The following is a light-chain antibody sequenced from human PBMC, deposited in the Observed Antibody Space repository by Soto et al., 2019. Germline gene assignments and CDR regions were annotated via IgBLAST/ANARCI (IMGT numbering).Light chain of an antibody. J-gene: IGKJ1*01. CDR3: QQYNSYSLWT. V-gene: IGKV1-5*01. CDR2: DAS. CDR1: QSISSY. Sequence: DIQMTKYPSSLSASVGDRVTITCRASQSISSYLNWYQQKPGKAPKLLISDASSLESGVPSRFSGSGSGAEFTLTISSLQPDDFATYYCQQYNSYSLWTFGQGTKVDI.